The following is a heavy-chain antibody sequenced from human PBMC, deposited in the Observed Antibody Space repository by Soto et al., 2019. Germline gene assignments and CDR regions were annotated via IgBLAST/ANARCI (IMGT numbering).Heavy chain of an antibody. CDR3: AKDLMRCWTRCADTYYYGMDV. CDR1: GFTFSSYG. V-gene: IGHV3-30*18. J-gene: IGHJ6*02. D-gene: IGHD2-2*01. Sequence: QVQLVESGGGVVQPGRSLRLSCAASGFTFSSYGMHWVRQAPGKGLEWVAVISYDGSNKYYADSVKGRFTISRDNSKNSLYLHMNSLRAGDTAVYYCAKDLMRCWTRCADTYYYGMDVWGQGTTVTVSS. CDR2: ISYDGSNK.